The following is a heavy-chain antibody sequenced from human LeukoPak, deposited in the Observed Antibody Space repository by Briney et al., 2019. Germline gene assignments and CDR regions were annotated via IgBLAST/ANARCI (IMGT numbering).Heavy chain of an antibody. J-gene: IGHJ4*02. CDR1: GFTVSSNY. CDR2: IYSGGST. V-gene: IGHV3-53*01. D-gene: IGHD2-21*02. Sequence: GGSLRLSCAASGFTVSSNYMSWVRQAPGKGLEWVSVIYSGGSTYYADSVKGRFTISRDNSKNTLYLQMNSLRAEDTAVYYCAARNWHIVVVTAIPSLESDYWGQGTLVTVSS. CDR3: AARNWHIVVVTAIPSLESDY.